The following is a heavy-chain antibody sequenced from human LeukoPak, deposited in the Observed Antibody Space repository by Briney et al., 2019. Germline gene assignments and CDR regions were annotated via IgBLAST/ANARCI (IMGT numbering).Heavy chain of an antibody. D-gene: IGHD6-13*01. J-gene: IGHJ4*02. CDR2: INPNSGGT. CDR1: GYTFTGNY. CDR3: ARGGSSSWYSSGSY. Sequence: ASVKVSCKASGYTFTGNYMHWVRQAPGQGLEWMGWINPNSGGTNYAQKFQGRVTMTRDTSISTAYMELSRLRSDDTAVYYCARGGSSSWYSSGSYWGQGTLVTVSS. V-gene: IGHV1-2*02.